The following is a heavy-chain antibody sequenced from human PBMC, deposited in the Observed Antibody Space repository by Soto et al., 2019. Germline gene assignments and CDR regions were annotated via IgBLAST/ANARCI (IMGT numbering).Heavy chain of an antibody. Sequence: EVQLLESGGGLVQPGGSLRLSCAASGFTFSSYGMSWVRQAPGKGLEWVSGISGGGGSTNYADSVKGRFTISRDNSKNTLYLQMNSLRAEDTAVYYCAKSPTGTSPFDYWAREPWSPSPQ. CDR2: ISGGGGST. D-gene: IGHD1-1*01. V-gene: IGHV3-23*01. J-gene: IGHJ4*02. CDR3: AKSPTGTSPFDY. CDR1: GFTFSSYG.